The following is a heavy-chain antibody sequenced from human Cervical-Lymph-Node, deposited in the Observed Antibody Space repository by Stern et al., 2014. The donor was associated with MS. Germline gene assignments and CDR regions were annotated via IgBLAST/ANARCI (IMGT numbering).Heavy chain of an antibody. CDR2: ISPKNGDT. D-gene: IGHD4-17*01. CDR3: ARVKATVTSFLRWFDP. V-gene: IGHV1-18*01. J-gene: IGHJ5*02. CDR1: GYPFSSYG. Sequence: QVQLGQSAAVVKKPGASVKVSCKASGYPFSSYGISWVRQTARQGLEWMGWISPKNGDTKYAEKFQDRVTMTIDTSTSTVHMELGSLTSDDTALYYCARVKATVTSFLRWFDPWGQGTLVTVSS.